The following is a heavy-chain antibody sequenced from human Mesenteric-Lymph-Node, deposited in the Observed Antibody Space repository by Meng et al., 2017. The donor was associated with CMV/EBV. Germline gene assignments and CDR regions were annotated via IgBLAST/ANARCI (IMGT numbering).Heavy chain of an antibody. Sequence: VSGGSFSDYSWSWIRQPPGRRLEWIGEINHGGTVNCNPSLWSRVTMSVDTSKNHVSLKLTSATAADTAVYYCARGRSYYGSGHYFNYWGQGILVTVSS. J-gene: IGHJ4*02. CDR1: GGSFSDYS. CDR3: ARGRSYYGSGHYFNY. CDR2: INHGGTV. D-gene: IGHD3-10*01. V-gene: IGHV4-34*01.